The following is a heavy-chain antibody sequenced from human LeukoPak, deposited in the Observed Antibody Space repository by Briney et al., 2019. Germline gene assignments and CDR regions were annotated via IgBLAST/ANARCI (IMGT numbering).Heavy chain of an antibody. CDR2: IWYDGSHT. Sequence: GGSLRLSCAASGFSFSSYGMRWVRQAPGKGLEWVGDIWYDGSHTYYADSVKGRFTISRDNSMNTLYMQMNSLRGEDAAVYHCGKRMDVWGQGTTVIVSS. CDR1: GFSFSSYG. J-gene: IGHJ6*02. CDR3: GKRMDV. V-gene: IGHV3-33*06.